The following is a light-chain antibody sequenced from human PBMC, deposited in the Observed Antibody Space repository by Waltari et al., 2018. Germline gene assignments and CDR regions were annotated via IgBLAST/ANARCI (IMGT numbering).Light chain of an antibody. CDR2: EVS. CDR3: SSYTSSSTLV. CDR1: SSDVGGYNY. J-gene: IGLJ1*01. Sequence: QSALTQPASVSGSPGQSITISCTGTSSDVGGYNYASWYQQHPGKAPKLMIYEVSNRPSGVSNRFSGSKSGNTASLTISGLQAEDEADYYCSSYTSSSTLVFGTGTKVTVL. V-gene: IGLV2-14*01.